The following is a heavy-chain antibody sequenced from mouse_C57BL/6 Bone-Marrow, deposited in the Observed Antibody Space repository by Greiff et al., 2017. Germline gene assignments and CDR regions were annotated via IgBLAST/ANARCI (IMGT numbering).Heavy chain of an antibody. D-gene: IGHD2-4*01. CDR1: GYTFTSYW. CDR3: ATAMITTRGYYYAMDY. V-gene: IGHV1-61*01. J-gene: IGHJ4*01. CDR2: IYPSDSET. Sequence: VPLQQPGAELVRPGSSVKLSCKASGYTFTSYWMDWVKQRPGQGLEWIGNIYPSDSETHYNQKFKDKATLTVDKSSSTAYMQLSSLTSEDSAVYYCATAMITTRGYYYAMDYWGQGTSVTVSS.